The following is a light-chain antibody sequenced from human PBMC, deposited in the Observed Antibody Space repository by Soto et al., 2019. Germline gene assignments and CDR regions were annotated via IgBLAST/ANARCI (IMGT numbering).Light chain of an antibody. CDR1: SSDVGGYNY. CDR2: DVS. CDR3: TSFASGSTVV. V-gene: IGLV2-14*03. Sequence: QSVLTQPASVSGSPGQSITISCTGTSSDVGGYNYVSWYQQHPGKAPKFIIYDVSDRPSGVPNRFSGSKSGNTASLTISGLQAEDEAHYYCTSFASGSTVVFGGGTKLTVL. J-gene: IGLJ3*02.